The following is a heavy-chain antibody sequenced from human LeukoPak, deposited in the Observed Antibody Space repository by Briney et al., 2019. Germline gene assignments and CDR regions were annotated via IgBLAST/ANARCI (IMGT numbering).Heavy chain of an antibody. Sequence: GGPLRLSCAASGFTFSSYFMNWVRQAPGEGLEWVSSISSTSNYIYYADSVKGRFTISRDNAKNSLYLQMNSLRAEDTAAYYCARGLCGGDCYSDWGQGTLVTVSS. CDR1: GFTFSSYF. CDR3: ARGLCGGDCYSD. D-gene: IGHD2-21*02. CDR2: ISSTSNYI. J-gene: IGHJ4*02. V-gene: IGHV3-21*01.